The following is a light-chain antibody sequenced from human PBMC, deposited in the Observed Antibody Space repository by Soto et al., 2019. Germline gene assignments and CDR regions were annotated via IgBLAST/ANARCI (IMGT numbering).Light chain of an antibody. CDR1: QSISKW. J-gene: IGKJ5*01. Sequence: IQMTPSPSTLSASVGIRVTMTCRASQSISKWLAWYQQKPGTAPKLLIYDASNLQSGVPSRFSGSGSGTDFTLTISSLQPEDSATYYCQRLNSYPTFGQGTRLEIK. CDR3: QRLNSYPT. CDR2: DAS. V-gene: IGKV1-5*01.